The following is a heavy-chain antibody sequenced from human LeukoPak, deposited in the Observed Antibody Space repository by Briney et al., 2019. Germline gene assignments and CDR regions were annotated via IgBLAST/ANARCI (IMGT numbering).Heavy chain of an antibody. V-gene: IGHV1-18*01. Sequence: ASVKVSCKASGGTFSSYAISWVRQAPGQGLEWMGWISAYNGNTNYAQKLQGRVTMTTDTSTSTAYMELRSLRSDDTAVYYCARVNSSSWYYRVYYYYGMDVWGQGTTVTVSS. D-gene: IGHD6-13*01. CDR3: ARVNSSSWYYRVYYYYGMDV. CDR1: GGTFSSYA. J-gene: IGHJ6*02. CDR2: ISAYNGNT.